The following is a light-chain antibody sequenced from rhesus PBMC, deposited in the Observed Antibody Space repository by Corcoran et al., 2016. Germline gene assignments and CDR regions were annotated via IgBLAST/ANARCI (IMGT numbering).Light chain of an antibody. CDR1: QTISTY. J-gene: IGKJ4*01. Sequence: DIQMTQSPSSLSASVGDRVTITCRASQTISTYLAWYQQKPGKVPKLLIFAASTLQSGVPSRFSGRGSGTDFTLTISSLQPEDFATYYCQQHYSLPLTFGGGTSVELK. CDR3: QQHYSLPLT. CDR2: AAS. V-gene: IGKV1-44*03.